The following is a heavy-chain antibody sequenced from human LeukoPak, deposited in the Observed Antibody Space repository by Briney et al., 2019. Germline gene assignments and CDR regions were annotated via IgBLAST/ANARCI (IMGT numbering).Heavy chain of an antibody. J-gene: IGHJ4*02. D-gene: IGHD5-24*01. Sequence: ASVKVSCKASGGTFSSYAISWVRQAPGQGLEWMGGIIPIFGTANYAQKFQGRVTITADESTSTAYMELSSLRSEDTAVYYCARAPPVGSEIRHYFDYWGQGTLVTVSS. V-gene: IGHV1-69*13. CDR1: GGTFSSYA. CDR3: ARAPPVGSEIRHYFDY. CDR2: IIPIFGTA.